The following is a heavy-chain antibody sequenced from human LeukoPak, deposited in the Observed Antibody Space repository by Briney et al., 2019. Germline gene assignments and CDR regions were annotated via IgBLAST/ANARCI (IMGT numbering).Heavy chain of an antibody. Sequence: PGESLKISCKGSGYSFTSYWIGWARQMPGKGLEWMGIIYPDDSDTRYSPSFQGQVTISADKSISTAYLQWSSLKASDTAMYYCARQAGGFVVVPAWDFDIWGQGTMVTVSS. D-gene: IGHD2-2*01. J-gene: IGHJ3*02. CDR1: GYSFTSYW. V-gene: IGHV5-51*01. CDR2: IYPDDSDT. CDR3: ARQAGGFVVVPAWDFDI.